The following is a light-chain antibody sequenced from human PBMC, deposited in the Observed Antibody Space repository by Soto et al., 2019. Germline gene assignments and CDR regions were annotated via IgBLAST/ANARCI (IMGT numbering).Light chain of an antibody. J-gene: IGKJ1*01. V-gene: IGKV1-5*03. CDR1: QSISSW. CDR2: KAP. Sequence: DIQMTQSPSTLSASVGDRVTITCRASQSISSWLTWYQQKAGQAPKLLIYKAPIEESGVPSRFSRSGSGTEFTLIISSRQPDDSATYYCQRYSYVPTFGQGTRVEVK. CDR3: QRYSYVPT.